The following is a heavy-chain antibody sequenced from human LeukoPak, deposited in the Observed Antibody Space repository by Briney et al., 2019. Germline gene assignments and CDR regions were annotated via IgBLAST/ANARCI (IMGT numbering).Heavy chain of an antibody. CDR2: INPSGGST. Sequence: ASVKVSCKASGYTFTSYYMHWVRQAPGQGLDWMGIINPSGGSTSYAQKFQGRVTMTRDMSTSTVYMELSSLRSEDTAVYYCARDRQVGKAVAGPFDPWGQGTLVTVSS. V-gene: IGHV1-46*01. J-gene: IGHJ5*02. CDR3: ARDRQVGKAVAGPFDP. CDR1: GYTFTSYY. D-gene: IGHD6-19*01.